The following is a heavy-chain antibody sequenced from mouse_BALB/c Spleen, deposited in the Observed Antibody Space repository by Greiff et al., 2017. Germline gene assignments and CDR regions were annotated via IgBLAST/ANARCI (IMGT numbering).Heavy chain of an antibody. Sequence: EVKVEESGGGLVQPGGSLRLSCATSGFTFTDYYMSWVRQPPGKALEWLGFIRNKANGYTTEYSASVKGRFTISRDNSQSILYLQMNTLRAEDSATYYCARNYGSEGFAYWGQGTLVTVSA. CDR1: GFTFTDYY. D-gene: IGHD1-1*01. CDR3: ARNYGSEGFAY. V-gene: IGHV7-3*02. CDR2: IRNKANGYTT. J-gene: IGHJ3*01.